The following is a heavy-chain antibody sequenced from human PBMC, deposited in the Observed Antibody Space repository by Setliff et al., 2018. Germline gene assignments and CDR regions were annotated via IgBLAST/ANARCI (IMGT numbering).Heavy chain of an antibody. V-gene: IGHV1-69*06. CDR1: GDTFSTYA. D-gene: IGHD3-22*01. Sequence: SVKVSCKASGDTFSTYALSWVRQAPGQGLEWMGGIIPLLETAKYAQKFQGRVTITADKSTSTGYMELSSLRSEDTAMYYCARDADYYDSAENPIVDYWGQGTLVTVSS. CDR2: IIPLLETA. CDR3: ARDADYYDSAENPIVDY. J-gene: IGHJ4*02.